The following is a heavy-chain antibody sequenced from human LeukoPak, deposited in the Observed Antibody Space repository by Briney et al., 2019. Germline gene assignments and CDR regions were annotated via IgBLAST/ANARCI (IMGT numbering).Heavy chain of an antibody. CDR3: AKDSGYDYMDS. D-gene: IGHD5-12*01. CDR1: GFTFRDYS. J-gene: IGHJ4*02. Sequence: GGSLRLSCAASGFTFRDYSMSWVRQAPGEGLEWVSGITGFGGSTFYADSVKGRFTFSRDNSNNMLYLQMNSLRTDDTAVYYCAKDSGYDYMDSWGQGTLVIVSS. V-gene: IGHV3-23*01. CDR2: ITGFGGST.